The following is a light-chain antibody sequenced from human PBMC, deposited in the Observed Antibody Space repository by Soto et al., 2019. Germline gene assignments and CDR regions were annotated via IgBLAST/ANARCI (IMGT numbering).Light chain of an antibody. CDR2: DTS. V-gene: IGKV3-20*01. CDR1: QSVGSF. CDR3: QQYASSPET. Sequence: VLTQSPTTLSLSLGERATLSCRASQSVGSFLAWYQQKPGQAPRLLIYDTSIRATGTPDRFSGSGSGTDFTLTISGLEPEDFAVYYCQQYASSPETFGQGTKVDIK. J-gene: IGKJ1*01.